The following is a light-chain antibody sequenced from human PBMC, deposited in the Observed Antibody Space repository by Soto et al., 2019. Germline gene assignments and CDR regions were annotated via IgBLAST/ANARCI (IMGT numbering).Light chain of an antibody. CDR3: QQYYSNPQT. V-gene: IGKV4-1*01. CDR1: QSVLYSSNNKNY. Sequence: DIVMTQSPDSLGVSLGERATISCKSSQSVLYSSNNKNYLAWYQQKPGQPPKLIIYWASIRETGVPDRFSGSGSGTDFTLDISSLQDEDVAVYYCQQYYSNPQTFGQGTKVDIK. J-gene: IGKJ1*01. CDR2: WAS.